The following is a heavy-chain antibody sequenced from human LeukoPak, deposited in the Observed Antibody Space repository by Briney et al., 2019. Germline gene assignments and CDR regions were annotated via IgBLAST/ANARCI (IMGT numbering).Heavy chain of an antibody. CDR3: AKDSSAMLVRGVPMDV. CDR1: GFTFSSYG. Sequence: PGGSLRLSCAASGFTFSSYGMHWVRQAPGKGLEWVAFIRYDGSNKYYADSVKGRFTISRDNSKNTLYLQMNSLRAEDTAVYYCAKDSSAMLVRGVPMDVWGKGTTVTISS. V-gene: IGHV3-30*02. J-gene: IGHJ6*03. D-gene: IGHD3-10*01. CDR2: IRYDGSNK.